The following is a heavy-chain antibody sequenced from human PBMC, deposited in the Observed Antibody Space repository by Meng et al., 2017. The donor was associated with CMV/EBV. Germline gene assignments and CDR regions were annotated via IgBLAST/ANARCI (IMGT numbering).Heavy chain of an antibody. CDR3: ARNQPSRGWSHEDY. CDR2: IIPIFGTA. V-gene: IGHV1-69*12. CDR1: GGTFSSYA. D-gene: IGHD2-15*01. Sequence: QGLLVQAGAGVKRPGSSVKVSSKASGGTFSSYAISWVRQALGQELEWMGGIIPIFGTANYAQKFQGRVTITADESTSTAYMELSSLRSEDTAVYYCARNQPSRGWSHEDYWGQGTLVTVSS. J-gene: IGHJ4*02.